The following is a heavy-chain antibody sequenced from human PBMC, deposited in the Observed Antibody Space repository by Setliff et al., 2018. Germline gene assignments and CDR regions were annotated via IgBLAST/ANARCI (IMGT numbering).Heavy chain of an antibody. CDR3: AKGGNITRETYYYYGMDV. CDR2: IGPYNGNT. Sequence: ASVKVSCKASGYTFTGYGISWVRQAPGKGFEWMGWIGPYNGNTYYAQKFQGRVALTTDTSTSTAYMELRSLRSDDTAVYYCAKGGNITRETYYYYGMDVWGQGTTVTVS. D-gene: IGHD1-20*01. CDR1: GYTFTGYG. J-gene: IGHJ6*02. V-gene: IGHV1-18*01.